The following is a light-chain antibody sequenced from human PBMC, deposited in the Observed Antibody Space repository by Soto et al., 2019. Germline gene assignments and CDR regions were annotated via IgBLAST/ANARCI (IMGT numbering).Light chain of an antibody. CDR2: DAS. CDR1: QSVNSY. CDR3: QQRRSWPLT. V-gene: IGKV3-11*01. Sequence: EIVLTQSPATLSLSPGERATLSCRASQSVNSYLAWYQQKPGQAPRLLIYDASNRATGIPARFSGSGSGTDLTLTISSLEPEDFAVYYCQQRRSWPLTFGGGTKVEIK. J-gene: IGKJ4*01.